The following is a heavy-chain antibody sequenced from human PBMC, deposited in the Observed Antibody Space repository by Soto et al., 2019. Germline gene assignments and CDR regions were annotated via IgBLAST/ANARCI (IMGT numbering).Heavy chain of an antibody. V-gene: IGHV4-34*02. Sequence: QVELQQWGAGLLKPSETLSLTCGDYGGSFRNYYSIWVRQPPGKGLEWIGEVNHSGEATYNPSLQTRITISLDTSKGQFSLKLTSVTAADTAMYFCARADRFRRSWFDTWGQGTQVSVSS. CDR1: GGSFRNYY. J-gene: IGHJ5*02. D-gene: IGHD3-16*02. CDR3: ARADRFRRSWFDT. CDR2: VNHSGEA.